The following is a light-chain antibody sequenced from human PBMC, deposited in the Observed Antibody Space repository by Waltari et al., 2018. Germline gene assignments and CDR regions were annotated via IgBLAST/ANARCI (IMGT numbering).Light chain of an antibody. V-gene: IGLV1-44*01. J-gene: IGLJ1*01. CDR1: ISHIRGNS. Sequence: QSVVTQPPSASGTPGQRVTISCSGNISHIRGNSVNWFQQLPGTAPKLLIYGDNQRPSGVPDRFSGSKSGTSASLAINGVQSEDETDYYCAAWDDSLNAYVFGTGTKVTVL. CDR2: GDN. CDR3: AAWDDSLNAYV.